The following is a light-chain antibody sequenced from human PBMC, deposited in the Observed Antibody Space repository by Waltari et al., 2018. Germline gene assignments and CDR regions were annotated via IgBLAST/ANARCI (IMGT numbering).Light chain of an antibody. Sequence: DIRMTQSPSSLSASVGDRVTITRRASQDIRRYLNWYQQKPGKAPNLLIYTASSLQSGVTPRFSGSGSGTDFTLTITSLQPEDFATYFCQQSYSTPYSFAQGTKVEIK. J-gene: IGKJ2*03. V-gene: IGKV1-39*01. CDR1: QDIRRY. CDR3: QQSYSTPYS. CDR2: TAS.